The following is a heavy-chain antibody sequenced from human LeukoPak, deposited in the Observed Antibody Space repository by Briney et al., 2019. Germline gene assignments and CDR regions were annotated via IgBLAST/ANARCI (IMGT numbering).Heavy chain of an antibody. J-gene: IGHJ4*02. D-gene: IGHD4-23*01. CDR3: ARGRWYLDY. Sequence: SETLSLTCTVSGGSLSSYYCNWIQQPPGKGLEYIGYIDNSGSTNYNPSLKSRVTISVDTSKNQFSLKLSSVTAADTAVYYCARGRWYLDYWGQGTLVTVSS. V-gene: IGHV4-59*01. CDR1: GGSLSSYY. CDR2: IDNSGST.